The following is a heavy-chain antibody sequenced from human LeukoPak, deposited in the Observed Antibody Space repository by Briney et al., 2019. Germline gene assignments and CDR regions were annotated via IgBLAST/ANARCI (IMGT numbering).Heavy chain of an antibody. V-gene: IGHV1-18*01. J-gene: IGHJ5*02. CDR2: ISAYNGNT. D-gene: IGHD3-10*01. CDR3: ARHGSGSYQYNWFDP. Sequence: ASVKVSCKASGYTFTSYGISWVLQAPGQGLEWMGWISAYNGNTNYAQKLQGRVTMTTDTSTSTAYMELRSLRSDDTAVYYCARHGSGSYQYNWFDPWGQGTLVTVSS. CDR1: GYTFTSYG.